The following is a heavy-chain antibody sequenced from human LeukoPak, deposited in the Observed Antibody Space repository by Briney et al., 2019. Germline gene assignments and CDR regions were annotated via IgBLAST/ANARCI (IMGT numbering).Heavy chain of an antibody. V-gene: IGHV3-48*01. Sequence: GGSLRLSCAASGFTFSSYSMNWVRQAPGKGLEWVSYISSSSSTIYYADSVKGRFTISRDNAKGSLYLQMSNLRAEDTAVYFCARGGGLDVWGQGATVTVSS. CDR3: ARGGGLDV. CDR1: GFTFSSYS. J-gene: IGHJ6*02. D-gene: IGHD3-16*01. CDR2: ISSSSSTI.